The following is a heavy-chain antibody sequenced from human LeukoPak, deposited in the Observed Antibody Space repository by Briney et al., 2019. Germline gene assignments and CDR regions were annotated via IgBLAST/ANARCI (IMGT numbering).Heavy chain of an antibody. D-gene: IGHD3-22*01. CDR3: AKLYYYDSSGPSHY. V-gene: IGHV3-23*01. Sequence: AGGSLRLSCAASGFTFSSYWMHWVRQAPGKGLEWVSAISGSGGSTYYADSVKGRFTISRDNSKNTLYLQMNSLRAEDTAVYYCAKLYYYDSSGPSHYWGQGTLVTVSS. CDR1: GFTFSSYW. CDR2: ISGSGGST. J-gene: IGHJ4*02.